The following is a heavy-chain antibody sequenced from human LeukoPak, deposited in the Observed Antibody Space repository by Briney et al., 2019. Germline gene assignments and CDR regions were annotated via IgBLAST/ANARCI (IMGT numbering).Heavy chain of an antibody. Sequence: SETLSLTCTVSSGSISSDSYYWGWIRQPPGKGLEWIGSIYYSGRTYYNASPNSRVTISVDTSKNQFSLKLSSVTAADTAVYYCARDRGISATNDAFDIWGQGTMVTVSS. CDR2: IYYSGRT. CDR3: ARDRGISATNDAFDI. D-gene: IGHD6-13*01. V-gene: IGHV4-39*07. CDR1: SGSISSDSYY. J-gene: IGHJ3*02.